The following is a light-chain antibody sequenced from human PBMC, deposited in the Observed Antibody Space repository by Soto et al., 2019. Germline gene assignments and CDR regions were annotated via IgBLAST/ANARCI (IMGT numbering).Light chain of an antibody. CDR2: GAS. Sequence: EIVMTQSPATLSVSPGERATLSCRASQSVSSNLAWYQQKTGQAPRLLIYGASTRATGIPAMFSGSGSGTEFTVTISSLQSEDFAVYYCQQYNNWLPLTFGGGTKVEIK. V-gene: IGKV3-15*01. CDR1: QSVSSN. J-gene: IGKJ4*01. CDR3: QQYNNWLPLT.